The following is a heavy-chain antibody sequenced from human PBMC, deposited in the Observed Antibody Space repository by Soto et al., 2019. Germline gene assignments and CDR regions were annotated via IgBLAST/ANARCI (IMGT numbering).Heavy chain of an antibody. CDR1: GVSISSYF. J-gene: IGHJ4*02. CDR3: ARIGGYHGPLDY. V-gene: IGHV4-59*01. Sequence: SETLSLTCSVSGVSISSYFWSWIRQAPGGGLEWIGYTYHRGSTNYSPSLRSRVAISLDTSENQFSLKVNSVTAADTAVYYCARIGGYHGPLDYWGQGTPVTVS. D-gene: IGHD6-25*01. CDR2: TYHRGST.